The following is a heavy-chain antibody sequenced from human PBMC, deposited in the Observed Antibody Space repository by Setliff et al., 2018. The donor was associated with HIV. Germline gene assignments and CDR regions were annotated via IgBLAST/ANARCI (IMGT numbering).Heavy chain of an antibody. J-gene: IGHJ4*02. CDR1: GFTFSTYW. V-gene: IGHV3-7*01. Sequence: GSLRLSCAASGFTFSTYWMTWVRQAPGKGLEWVANIDQDGSEKYYVDSVKGRFSISRDNARNSLYLQLNSLRAEDTAVYYCARRGALRMAVVGYFDYWGQGTLVTVSS. CDR2: IDQDGSEK. CDR3: ARRGALRMAVVGYFDY. D-gene: IGHD6-19*01.